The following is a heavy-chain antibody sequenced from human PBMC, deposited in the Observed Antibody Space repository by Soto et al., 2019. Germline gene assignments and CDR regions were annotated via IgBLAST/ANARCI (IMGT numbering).Heavy chain of an antibody. CDR3: AAELGFGKLSVV. CDR1: GDTFKNCV. D-gene: IGHD3-10*01. CDR2: IIPLFGTT. Sequence: SVKVSCKASGDTFKNCVISWVRQAPGQGLEWMGGIIPLFGTTDFAQRFQGRLTITTDESTTTAYMELSRLRSEDTATYYCAAELGFGKLSVVWGQGTTVTV. J-gene: IGHJ6*02. V-gene: IGHV1-69*05.